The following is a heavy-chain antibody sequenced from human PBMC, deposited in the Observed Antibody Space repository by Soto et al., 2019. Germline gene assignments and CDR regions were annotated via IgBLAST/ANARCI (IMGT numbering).Heavy chain of an antibody. J-gene: IGHJ5*02. Sequence: QVQLVQSGAEVKKPGASVRVSCKASGYSYTTYGISWVRQAPGQGLEWMGWINGYNGYTKYAQKIQDRLTLTTDTSTSTAYMELRTLTSEDTAVYYCARLYCGADNCYGWFDPWGQGTLVTVSS. V-gene: IGHV1-18*04. CDR1: GYSYTTYG. CDR2: INGYNGYT. D-gene: IGHD2-21*01. CDR3: ARLYCGADNCYGWFDP.